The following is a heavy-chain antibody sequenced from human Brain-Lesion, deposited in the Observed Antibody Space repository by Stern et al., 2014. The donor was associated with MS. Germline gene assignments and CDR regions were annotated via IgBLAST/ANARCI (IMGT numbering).Heavy chain of an antibody. CDR1: GYTFTGYY. CDR2: INPKRGGT. J-gene: IGHJ4*02. V-gene: IGHV1-2*04. Sequence: QVQLVQSGAEVKKPGASVKVSCKASGYTFTGYYMHWVRQAPGQGLEWMGWINPKRGGTNYAQKFQGWVTMTRDTSINTAYMELSRLRSDDTAVYYCATYYYDSTGYNDCWGQGTLVTVSS. D-gene: IGHD3-22*01. CDR3: ATYYYDSTGYNDC.